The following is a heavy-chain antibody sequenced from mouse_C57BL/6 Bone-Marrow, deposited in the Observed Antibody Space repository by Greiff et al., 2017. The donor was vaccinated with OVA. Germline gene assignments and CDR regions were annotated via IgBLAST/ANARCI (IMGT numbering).Heavy chain of an antibody. CDR2: ISDGGSYT. V-gene: IGHV5-4*03. Sequence: EVKVLESGGGLVKPGGSLKLSCAASGFTFSSYAMSWVRQTPEKSLEWVATISDGGSYTYYPDNVKGRFTISRDNAKNNLYLQMRNLKSEDTAVYYCARAHYGVAYWGQGTTLTVSA. J-gene: IGHJ2*01. D-gene: IGHD1-1*02. CDR1: GFTFSSYA. CDR3: ARAHYGVAY.